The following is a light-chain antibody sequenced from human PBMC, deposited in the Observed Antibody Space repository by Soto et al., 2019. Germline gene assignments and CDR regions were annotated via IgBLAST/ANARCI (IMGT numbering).Light chain of an antibody. CDR3: QQRGNWPPGFT. Sequence: EIVLTQSPATLSLSPGERATLSCRASQTVSRHLAWYQQKPGQAPRLLIYDTSNRATGIPARFSGSGSGTDFTLTISGLETEAFAVYYCQQRGNWPPGFTFGPGTTVDMK. CDR1: QTVSRH. V-gene: IGKV3-11*01. J-gene: IGKJ3*01. CDR2: DTS.